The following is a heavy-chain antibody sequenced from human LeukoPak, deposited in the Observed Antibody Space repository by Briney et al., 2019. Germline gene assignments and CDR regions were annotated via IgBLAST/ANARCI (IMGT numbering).Heavy chain of an antibody. CDR1: GFTFSDYY. D-gene: IGHD3-22*01. Sequence: GGSLRLSCAASGFTFSDYYMSWIRQAPGKGLEWVSYISSSSSYTNYADSVKGRFTISRDNAKNSLYLQMNSLRDEDTAVYYCARDERAEYYYDSSGYYHWGQGTLVTVSS. J-gene: IGHJ4*02. CDR2: ISSSSSYT. V-gene: IGHV3-11*06. CDR3: ARDERAEYYYDSSGYYH.